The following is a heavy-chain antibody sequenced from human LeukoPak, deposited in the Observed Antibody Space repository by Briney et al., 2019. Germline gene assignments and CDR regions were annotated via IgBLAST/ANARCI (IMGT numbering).Heavy chain of an antibody. V-gene: IGHV3-66*01. CDR2: ICGGDTT. D-gene: IGHD3-16*01. CDR3: VRGPDEKKLGY. J-gene: IGHJ4*02. CDR1: GFTFSSYA. Sequence: GGSLRLSCAASGFTFSSYAMSWVRQAPGKGLEWVSVICGGDTTHYADSVKGRFTISRDNSKSTLYLQMNSLRAEDTAVYYCVRGPDEKKLGYWGQGTLVTVSS.